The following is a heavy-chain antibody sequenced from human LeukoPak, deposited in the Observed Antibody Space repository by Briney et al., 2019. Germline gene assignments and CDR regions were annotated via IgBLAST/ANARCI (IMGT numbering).Heavy chain of an antibody. CDR3: ARDLVYYDSSGYSINWFDP. Sequence: SETLSLTCTVSGGSISSSDYYWGWIRQPPGKGLEWIGSIFYSGNTYYNPSLKSRVTISADTSKNQFSLKLSSVTAADTAVYYCARDLVYYDSSGYSINWFDPWGQGTLVTVSS. J-gene: IGHJ5*02. V-gene: IGHV4-39*02. D-gene: IGHD3-22*01. CDR1: GGSISSSDYY. CDR2: IFYSGNT.